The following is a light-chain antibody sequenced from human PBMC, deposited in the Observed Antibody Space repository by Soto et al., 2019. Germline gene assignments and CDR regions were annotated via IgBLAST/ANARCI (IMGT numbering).Light chain of an antibody. CDR1: QDVLTN. J-gene: IGKJ5*01. Sequence: ELVLTQSPAALSLSPGERATLSCMASQDVLTNLAWYQQKPGQSPRLLIYRASTRATGIPARFSGSGSGTDFTLTISSLEPEDFAVYYCQLRSNWQTTFGQGTRLEIK. CDR3: QLRSNWQTT. CDR2: RAS. V-gene: IGKV3D-11*01.